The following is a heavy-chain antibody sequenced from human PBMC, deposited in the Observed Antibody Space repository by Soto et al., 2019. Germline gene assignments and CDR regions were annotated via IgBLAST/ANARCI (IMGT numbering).Heavy chain of an antibody. CDR2: ISSNGGST. CDR1: GFTFSSYA. Sequence: PGGSLRLSCAASGFTFSSYAMHWVRQAPGKGLEYVSAISSNGGSTYYADSVKGRFTISRDNSKNTLYLQVGSLRAEDMAVYYCARGGRDGYNYWPSYYYYGMDVWGQGTTVTVSS. D-gene: IGHD5-12*01. V-gene: IGHV3-64*02. J-gene: IGHJ6*02. CDR3: ARGGRDGYNYWPSYYYYGMDV.